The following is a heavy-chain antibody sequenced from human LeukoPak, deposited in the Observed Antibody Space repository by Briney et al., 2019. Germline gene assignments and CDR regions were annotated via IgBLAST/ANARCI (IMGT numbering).Heavy chain of an antibody. CDR3: ARRKGDGYNSPFDY. J-gene: IGHJ4*02. D-gene: IGHD5-24*01. V-gene: IGHV5-51*01. CDR2: IYPADSDT. Sequence: GESLKISCKGSGYSFPNYWIGWVRQMPGQGLEWMGIIYPADSDTRYSPAFQGQVTTSADKSINTAYLQWTSLKASDTAMYYCARRKGDGYNSPFDYWGQGTLVTVSS. CDR1: GYSFPNYW.